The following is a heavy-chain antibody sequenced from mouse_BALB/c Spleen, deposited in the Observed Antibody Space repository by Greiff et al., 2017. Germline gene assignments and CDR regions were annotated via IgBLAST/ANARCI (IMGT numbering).Heavy chain of an antibody. CDR1: GFTFSDFY. V-gene: IGHV7-1*02. CDR2: SRNKANDYAT. Sequence: EVKLVESGGGLVQPGGSLRLSCATSGFTFSDFYMEWVRQPPGKRLEWIAASRNKANDYATEYSASVKGRFIVSRDTSQSILYLQMNALRAEDTAIYYCARDVVGRGMDYWGQGTSVTVSS. J-gene: IGHJ4*01. D-gene: IGHD1-1*02. CDR3: ARDVVGRGMDY.